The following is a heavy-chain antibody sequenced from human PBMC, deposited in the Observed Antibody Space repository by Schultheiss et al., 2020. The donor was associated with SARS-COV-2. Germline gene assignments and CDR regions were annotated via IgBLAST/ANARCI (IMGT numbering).Heavy chain of an antibody. J-gene: IGHJ6*03. CDR3: ARLRFLGGHTYAKTLQSYYYYMDV. Sequence: SETLSLTCAVYGGSFSGYYWSWIRQPPGKGLEWIGYIYYSGSTNSNPSLKSRVTISVDTSKNQFSLKLSSVTAADTAVYYCARLRFLGGHTYAKTLQSYYYYMDVWGKGTTVTVSS. V-gene: IGHV4-34*01. CDR2: IYYSGST. D-gene: IGHD3-3*01. CDR1: GGSFSGYY.